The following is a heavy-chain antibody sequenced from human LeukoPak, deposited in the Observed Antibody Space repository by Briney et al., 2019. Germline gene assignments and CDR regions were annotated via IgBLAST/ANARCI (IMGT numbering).Heavy chain of an antibody. J-gene: IGHJ6*03. CDR3: ANLVGWHSRGLLYYYYMDV. V-gene: IGHV4-59*01. CDR2: IYYSGST. CDR1: GGSISSYY. D-gene: IGHD3-22*01. Sequence: SETLSLTCTVSGGSISSYYWSWIRQPPGKGLEWIGYIYYSGSTNYNPSLKSRVTISVDTSKNQFSLKLSSVTAADTAVYYCANLVGWHSRGLLYYYYMDVWGKGTTVTISS.